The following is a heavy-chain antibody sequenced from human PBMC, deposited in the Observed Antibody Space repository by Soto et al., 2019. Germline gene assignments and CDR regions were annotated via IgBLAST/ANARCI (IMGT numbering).Heavy chain of an antibody. CDR2: ISSNSAYI. CDR1: GFTFRSFT. J-gene: IGHJ5*02. D-gene: IGHD6-13*01. Sequence: GGSLRLSCAASGFTFRSFTMNWVRQAPGKGLEWVSTISSNSAYIYYTDALRGRFTTSRDNAKNSLHLQMNSLRAEDTAVYYCTRDASRDSSARGWFDPWGPGTLVTVSS. V-gene: IGHV3-21*01. CDR3: TRDASRDSSARGWFDP.